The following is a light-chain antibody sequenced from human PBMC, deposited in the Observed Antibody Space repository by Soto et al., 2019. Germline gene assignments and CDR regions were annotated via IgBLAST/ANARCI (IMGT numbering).Light chain of an antibody. Sequence: QSALAQPASVSGSPGQSITISCTGTSGDIGSYNRVSWYQQHPGKAPKLIIYEVTDRPSGVSNRFSGSKSGNTASLTISGLQAEDEADYYCSPYTSRSTLFGTGNKVTVL. CDR1: SGDIGSYNR. J-gene: IGLJ1*01. CDR3: SPYTSRSTL. CDR2: EVT. V-gene: IGLV2-14*01.